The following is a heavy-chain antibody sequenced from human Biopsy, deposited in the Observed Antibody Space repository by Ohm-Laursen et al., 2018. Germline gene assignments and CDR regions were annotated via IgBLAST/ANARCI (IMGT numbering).Heavy chain of an antibody. V-gene: IGHV3-11*01. J-gene: IGHJ4*02. Sequence: SLRLSCSASGFTFGDYYMSWIRQAPGKGLEWLSYISGSGVTKMYADSVKGRFTVSRDNAKNSPYLEMNNLTVEDTAVYYCATDGAGSYNENWGQGTLVSVSS. CDR1: GFTFGDYY. D-gene: IGHD3-10*01. CDR2: ISGSGVTK. CDR3: ATDGAGSYNEN.